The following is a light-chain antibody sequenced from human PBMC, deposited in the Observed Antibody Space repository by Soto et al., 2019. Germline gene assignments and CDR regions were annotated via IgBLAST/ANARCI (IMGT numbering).Light chain of an antibody. J-gene: IGKJ5*01. V-gene: IGKV3-20*01. Sequence: PGEGATLSCRVSQSVSSSYIAWYQQRPGQTPSLLIYGASTRATGIPDRFSGSGSGTHFTLTISRLEPGDFAVYYCQHFGGTTFTFSQGTRLEIK. CDR1: QSVSSSY. CDR2: GAS. CDR3: QHFGGTTFT.